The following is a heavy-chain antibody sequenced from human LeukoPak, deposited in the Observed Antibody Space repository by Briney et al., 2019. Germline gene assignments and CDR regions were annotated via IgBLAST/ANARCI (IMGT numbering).Heavy chain of an antibody. J-gene: IGHJ2*01. Sequence: GASVPVSCKASGYTFTKYYIHWVRQAPGQGLKWMGVINPSGGSTSYVQKFQGRVSMTRDTSTSTVYMELSSLRSEDTAVYYCARSGSSGSYHFDLWGRGTLVSVST. CDR2: INPSGGST. CDR1: GYTFTKYY. CDR3: ARSGSSGSYHFDL. V-gene: IGHV1-46*01. D-gene: IGHD3-3*01.